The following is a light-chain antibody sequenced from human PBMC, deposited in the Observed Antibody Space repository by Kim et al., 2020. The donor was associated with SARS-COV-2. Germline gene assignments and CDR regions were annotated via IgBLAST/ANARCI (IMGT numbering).Light chain of an antibody. CDR2: EVS. CDR3: SSHTTFSTYV. Sequence: QSVPVSCTGTSSDVGSHNRVSWYQQPPGTAPKLMIYEVSNRPSGVPDRFSGSKSGNTASLTISGLQAEDEADYYCSSHTTFSTYVFGSGTKVTVL. J-gene: IGLJ1*01. V-gene: IGLV2-18*02. CDR1: SSDVGSHNR.